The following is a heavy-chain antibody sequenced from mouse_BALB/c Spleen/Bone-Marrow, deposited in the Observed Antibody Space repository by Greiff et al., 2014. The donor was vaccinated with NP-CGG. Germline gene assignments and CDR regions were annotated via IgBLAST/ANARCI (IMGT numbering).Heavy chain of an antibody. CDR2: IDTSDSYI. V-gene: IGHV1-69*01. J-gene: IGHJ4*01. CDR3: ARGGHDFSLDY. Sequence: VQRVESGAEFVMPGASVKMPCKASGYTFTDKWMHWVKQRPGQGLEWIGAIDTSDSYINYIQKFKGKASLTVDASSSTAYMHLSSLTSDDSAVYYCARGGHDFSLDYWGQGTSVIVSS. CDR1: GYTFTDKW. D-gene: IGHD2-4*01.